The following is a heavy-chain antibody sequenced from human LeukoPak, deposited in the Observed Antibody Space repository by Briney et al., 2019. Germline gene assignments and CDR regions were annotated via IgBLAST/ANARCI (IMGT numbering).Heavy chain of an antibody. CDR3: AKQGFGC. CDR1: GFTLSSYA. CDR2: ISGSADNT. Sequence: QPGGSLRPSCTASGFTLSSYAMSWVRQAPGEGLEWVSTISGSADNTNYAEAVKGRFTISRDNSKNTMYLQMNSLRAEDTAVYYCAKQGFGCWGQGTLVTVSS. V-gene: IGHV3-23*01. J-gene: IGHJ4*02.